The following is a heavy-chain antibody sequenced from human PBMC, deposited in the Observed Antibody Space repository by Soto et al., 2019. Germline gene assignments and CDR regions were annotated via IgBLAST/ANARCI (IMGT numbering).Heavy chain of an antibody. D-gene: IGHD3-10*01. CDR2: IYYSGST. CDR3: ARLWSYYFDY. V-gene: IGHV4-39*01. Sequence: SETLSLTCTVSGGSISSISYYWGWVRQPPGKGLEWIGSIYYSGSTYYNPSLKSRVTISVDTSKNQFSLKLSSVTAADTAVYYCARLWSYYFDYWGQGALVTVS. J-gene: IGHJ4*02. CDR1: GGSISSISYY.